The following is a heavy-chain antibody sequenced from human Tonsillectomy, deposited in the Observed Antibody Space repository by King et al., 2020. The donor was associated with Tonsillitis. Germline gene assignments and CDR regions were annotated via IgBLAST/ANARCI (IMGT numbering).Heavy chain of an antibody. CDR2: ISYDGSNK. CDR3: ARDRGEFGVVAATQNY. J-gene: IGHJ4*02. D-gene: IGHD2-15*01. Sequence: VQLVESGGGVVQPGRSLRLSCAASGFTFSSYAMDWVRQAPGKGLEWVAFISYDGSNKYYADSVKGRFTISRDNSKNTLYLQMNSLRAEDTAMYYCARDRGEFGVVAATQNYWGQGTLVTVSS. CDR1: GFTFSSYA. V-gene: IGHV3-30-3*01.